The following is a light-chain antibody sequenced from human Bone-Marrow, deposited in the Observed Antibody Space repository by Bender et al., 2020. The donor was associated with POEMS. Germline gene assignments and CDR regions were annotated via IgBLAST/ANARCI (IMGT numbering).Light chain of an antibody. V-gene: IGLV2-23*02. CDR2: DVS. CDR3: CPYAGAYTWV. J-gene: IGLJ3*02. CDR1: YYDIGSYNL. Sequence: QSALAQPASVSGSPGQSITISCTGTYYDIGSYNLVSWYQQHPGKAPKLILYDVSERPSGVPDRFSGSKSGSTASLTISGLQPEDEADYYCCPYAGAYTWVFGGGTKVTVL.